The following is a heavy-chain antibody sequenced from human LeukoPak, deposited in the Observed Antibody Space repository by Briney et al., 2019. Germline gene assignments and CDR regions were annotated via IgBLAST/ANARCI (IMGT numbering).Heavy chain of an antibody. D-gene: IGHD3-16*02. V-gene: IGHV3-30*04. CDR2: ISYDGSNK. CDR3: ARDSQPIAPYYYMDV. CDR1: GFTFSNYA. J-gene: IGHJ6*03. Sequence: GGSLRLSCAASGFTFSNYAMHWVRQAPGKGLEWVAVISYDGSNKYYADSVKGRFTIPRDNSKNTLYLQMNSLRAEDTAVYFCARDSQPIAPYYYMDVWGKGTTVTVSS.